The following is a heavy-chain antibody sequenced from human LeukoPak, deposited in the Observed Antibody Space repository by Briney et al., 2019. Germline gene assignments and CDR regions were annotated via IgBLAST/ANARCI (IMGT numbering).Heavy chain of an antibody. CDR1: AFTLSSDW. CDR2: IKPDGSEK. V-gene: IGHV3-7*01. J-gene: IGHJ4*02. D-gene: IGHD1-26*01. Sequence: GGSLRLSCAASAFTLSSDWMTWVRQAPGKGLEWVATIKPDGSEKYYVDSLKGRFTISRDNARNSVYLQMNGLRVEDTAVYHCAVDKSWSFPLWGQGTLVTVSS. CDR3: AVDKSWSFPL.